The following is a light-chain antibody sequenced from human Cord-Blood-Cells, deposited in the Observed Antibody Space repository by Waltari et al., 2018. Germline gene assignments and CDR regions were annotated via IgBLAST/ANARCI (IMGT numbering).Light chain of an antibody. CDR2: DAS. J-gene: IGKJ4*01. CDR1: QDISNY. CDR3: QQYXNLPLT. Sequence: DIQMTQSPSSLSASVGDRVTITCQASQDISNYLNWYQQKPGKAPKLLIYDASNLETGVPSRFSGSXSGTDFTFTINSLQPEDIATYYCQQYXNLPLTFGGGTKVEIK. V-gene: IGKV1-33*01.